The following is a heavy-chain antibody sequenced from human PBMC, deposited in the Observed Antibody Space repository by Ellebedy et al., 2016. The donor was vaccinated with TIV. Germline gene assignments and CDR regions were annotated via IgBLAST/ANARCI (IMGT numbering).Heavy chain of an antibody. CDR3: ARYRLGEGSGYEFFDY. D-gene: IGHD5-12*01. CDR2: INTYNGNR. V-gene: IGHV1-18*04. CDR1: GYTFINYG. J-gene: IGHJ4*02. Sequence: AASVKVSCKASGYTFINYGFIWVRQAPGQGLEWMGWINTYNGNRNYAQKLQGRLPMTTDTSTGTAYMELRSLRSDDTAVYYCARYRLGEGSGYEFFDYWGQGTLVTVSS.